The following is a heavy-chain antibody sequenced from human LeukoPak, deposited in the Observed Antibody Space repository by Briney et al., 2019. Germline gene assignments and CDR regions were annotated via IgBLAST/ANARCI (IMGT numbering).Heavy chain of an antibody. V-gene: IGHV1-3*01. CDR1: GYTFTSYA. CDR2: INAGNGNT. D-gene: IGHD3-9*01. Sequence: ASVKASCKASGYTFTSYAMHWVRQAPGQRLEWMGWINAGNGNTKYSQKFQGRVTITRDTSASTAYMELSSLRSEDTAVYYCARSYYDILTGDFYYYYGMDVWGQGTTVTVSS. J-gene: IGHJ6*02. CDR3: ARSYYDILTGDFYYYYGMDV.